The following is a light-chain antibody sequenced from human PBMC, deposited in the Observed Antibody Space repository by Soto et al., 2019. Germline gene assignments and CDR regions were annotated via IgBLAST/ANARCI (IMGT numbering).Light chain of an antibody. CDR3: QSYDSSLSGSYV. J-gene: IGLJ1*01. Sequence: VLTQPPSVSGAPGHRVTISCTGSSSNIGAGYDVHWYQQLPGTAPKLLIYGNSNRPSGVPDRFSGSKSGTSASLAITGLQAEDEADYYCQSYDSSLSGSYVFGTGTKVTVL. V-gene: IGLV1-40*01. CDR1: SSNIGAGYD. CDR2: GNS.